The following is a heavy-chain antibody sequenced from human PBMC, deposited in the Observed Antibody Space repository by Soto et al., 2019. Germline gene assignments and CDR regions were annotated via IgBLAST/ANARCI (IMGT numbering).Heavy chain of an antibody. V-gene: IGHV3-30-3*01. Sequence: PGGSLRLSCAASELTFGSYGMHWVRKDPDKGLEWVAIILYDGVNKYEADSVTGRFIISRDSSKYTLYLQMNSLRAEDTAMFYFARERWTFSRSDDCMDVWGQGPMITVS. D-gene: IGHD3-22*01. CDR1: ELTFGSYG. CDR3: ARERWTFSRSDDCMDV. J-gene: IGHJ3*01. CDR2: ILYDGVNK.